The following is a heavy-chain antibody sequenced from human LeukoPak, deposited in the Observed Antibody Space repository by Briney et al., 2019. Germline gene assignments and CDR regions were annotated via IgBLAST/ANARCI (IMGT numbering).Heavy chain of an antibody. V-gene: IGHV3-48*03. J-gene: IGHJ5*02. CDR3: ARGDPHADL. CDR2: ITISGHTK. Sequence: GGSLRLSCAASGFDLSTYEMNWVRQAPGKGLEWIADITISGHTKNYADSVKGRFSISRDNARTSLYLRMHSLRVEDTGVYYCARGDPHADLWGQGTLVTVSS. D-gene: IGHD5-24*01. CDR1: GFDLSTYE.